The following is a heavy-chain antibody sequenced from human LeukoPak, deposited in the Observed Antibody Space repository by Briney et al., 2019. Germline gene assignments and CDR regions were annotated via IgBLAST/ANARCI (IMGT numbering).Heavy chain of an antibody. CDR2: IGSSGRTR. Sequence: GGSLRLSCAVSGFPFSFYEINWVRQAPGKGLEWVSNIGSSGRTRYYADSVKGRFSISRDNAKNSLYLQMNSLRVEDTGVYYCALLAVASDFDYWGQGALVAVSS. V-gene: IGHV3-48*03. CDR3: ALLAVASDFDY. CDR1: GFPFSFYE. D-gene: IGHD6-19*01. J-gene: IGHJ4*02.